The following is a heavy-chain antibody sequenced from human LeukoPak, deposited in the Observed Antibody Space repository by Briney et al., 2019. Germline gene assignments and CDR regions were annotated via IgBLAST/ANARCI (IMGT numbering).Heavy chain of an antibody. CDR3: AKGLISSSPRLDP. J-gene: IGHJ5*02. D-gene: IGHD6-13*01. V-gene: IGHV3-23*01. Sequence: PGGSLRLSCAASGFTFSGYWMSWVRQALGMGLEWVSAISGSGGSTYYADPVKGRFTISRDNSKNTLYLQMDSLRAQDTAVYYCAKGLISSSPRLDPWGQGTLVTVSS. CDR1: GFTFSGYW. CDR2: ISGSGGST.